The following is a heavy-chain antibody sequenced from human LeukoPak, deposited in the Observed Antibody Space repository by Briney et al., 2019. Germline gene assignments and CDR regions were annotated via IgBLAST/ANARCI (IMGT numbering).Heavy chain of an antibody. CDR1: GFTFDNYW. CDR2: IKQDGSDK. Sequence: GGSLRLSCAGSGFTFDNYWMTWVRQAPGKGLEWVANIKQDGSDKYYVDSVKGRFTISRDNAKNSLYLQMSSLRAEDTAVYYCAREYSSGWYLDYWGQGTLVTVSS. J-gene: IGHJ4*02. D-gene: IGHD6-19*01. CDR3: AREYSSGWYLDY. V-gene: IGHV3-7*01.